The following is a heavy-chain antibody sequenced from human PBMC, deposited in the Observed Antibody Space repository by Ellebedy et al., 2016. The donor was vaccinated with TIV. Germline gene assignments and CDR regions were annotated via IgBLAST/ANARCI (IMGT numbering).Heavy chain of an antibody. D-gene: IGHD5-12*01. CDR1: EFILTRYI. CDR2: MSYDGNYR. CDR3: AKAPGYVTFESV. Sequence: GESLKISXTASEFILTRYIMHWVRQPPGKGLEWVALMSYDGNYRHYADSVRGRFTISRDNSRKILYLQMKSLRPEDTAVYYCAKAPGYVTFESVWGQGTLVTVSS. J-gene: IGHJ4*02. V-gene: IGHV3-30-3*01.